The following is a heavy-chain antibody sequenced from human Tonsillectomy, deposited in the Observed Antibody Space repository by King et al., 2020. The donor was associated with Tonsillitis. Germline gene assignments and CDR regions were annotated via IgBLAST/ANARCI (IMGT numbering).Heavy chain of an antibody. CDR2: ISSNGGST. Sequence: QLVQSGGGLVQPGGSLRVSCAASGFTFSSYAIHWVRQAPGKGLEYVSAISSNGGSTYYANSVKGRFTISRDNSKNTLYLQMGSLRAEDMAVYYCARGGYYDILTGYYAPFDYWGQGTLVTVSS. CDR3: ARGGYYDILTGYYAPFDY. V-gene: IGHV3-64*01. J-gene: IGHJ4*02. D-gene: IGHD3-9*01. CDR1: GFTFSSYA.